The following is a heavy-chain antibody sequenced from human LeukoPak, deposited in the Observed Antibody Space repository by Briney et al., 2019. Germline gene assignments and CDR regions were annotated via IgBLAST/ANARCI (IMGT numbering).Heavy chain of an antibody. CDR2: ISGSGGST. Sequence: PGGSLRPSCAAPGFTFSSYAMSWVRQAPGKGLEWVSAISGSGGSTYYADSVKGRFTISRDNSKNTLYLQMNSLRAEDTAVYYCAKSVVVAATLRFDYWGRGTLVTVSS. J-gene: IGHJ4*02. CDR3: AKSVVVAATLRFDY. CDR1: GFTFSSYA. D-gene: IGHD2-15*01. V-gene: IGHV3-23*01.